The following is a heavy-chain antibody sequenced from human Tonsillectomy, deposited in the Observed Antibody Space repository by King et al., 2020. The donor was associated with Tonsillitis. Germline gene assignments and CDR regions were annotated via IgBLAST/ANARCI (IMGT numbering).Heavy chain of an antibody. Sequence: VQLQQWGAGLLKPSETLSLTCAVYGGSFSGYYWRWIRQPPGKGLEWIGEINHSGSTNYNPSLKSRVTVSVDTSKNPFSLKLSSVTAADTAVYYCARARIHFLTGPKYAFDIWGQGTMVTVSS. CDR3: ARARIHFLTGPKYAFDI. D-gene: IGHD3-9*01. J-gene: IGHJ3*02. CDR1: GGSFSGYY. V-gene: IGHV4-34*01. CDR2: INHSGST.